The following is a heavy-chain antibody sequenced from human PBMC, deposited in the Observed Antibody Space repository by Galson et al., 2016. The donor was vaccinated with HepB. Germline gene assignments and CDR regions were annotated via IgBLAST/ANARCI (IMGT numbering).Heavy chain of an antibody. V-gene: IGHV2-5*02. CDR1: GFSLTSGVVG. J-gene: IGHJ4*02. CDR3: AHRQRGTTFDY. Sequence: PALVQPTQTLTLPCNFSGFSLTSGVVGVGWLRQPPGKALEWLALIYGDDEKTFSPTLRSSVTITKDTSKNQVVLGLTNVHPLDTATYFCAHRQRGTTFDYWGQGILVAVSS. CDR2: IYGDDEK. D-gene: IGHD1-14*01.